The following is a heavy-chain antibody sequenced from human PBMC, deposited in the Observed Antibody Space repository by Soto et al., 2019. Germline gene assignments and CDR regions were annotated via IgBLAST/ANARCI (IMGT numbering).Heavy chain of an antibody. D-gene: IGHD6-13*01. CDR2: IYYTGNT. J-gene: IGHJ4*02. CDR1: AVSISSSSFY. V-gene: IGHV4-39*01. Sequence: SETLSLTCSVSAVSISSSSFYWSFIRQPPGKGLEWIGSIYYTGNTYYNPSLKSRVTMSVDTSKNQFSLNLTSVTAADTAVYYCVRHRGSGWYHYYFDYWGQGALVTVSS. CDR3: VRHRGSGWYHYYFDY.